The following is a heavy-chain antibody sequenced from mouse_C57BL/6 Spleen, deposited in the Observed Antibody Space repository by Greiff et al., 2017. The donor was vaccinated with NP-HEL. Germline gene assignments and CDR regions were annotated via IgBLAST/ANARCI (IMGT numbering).Heavy chain of an antibody. Sequence: QVQLQQSGAELVRPGTSVKLSCKASGYTFTSYWMHWVKQRPGQGLEWIGVIDPSDSYTNYNQKFKGKATLTVDTSSSTAYMQLSSLTSEDSAVYYCARITTVVARGMDYWGQGTSVTVSS. D-gene: IGHD1-1*01. CDR3: ARITTVVARGMDY. CDR1: GYTFTSYW. J-gene: IGHJ4*01. V-gene: IGHV1-59*01. CDR2: IDPSDSYT.